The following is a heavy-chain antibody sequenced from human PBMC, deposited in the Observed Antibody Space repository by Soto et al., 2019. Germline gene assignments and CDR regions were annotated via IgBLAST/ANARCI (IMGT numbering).Heavy chain of an antibody. CDR1: GFTFDDYA. CDR2: ISWNSGSI. Sequence: GGSLRLSCAASGFTFDDYAMHWVRQAPGKGLEWVSGISWNSGSIGYADSVKGRFTISRDNAKNSLYLQMNSLRAEDTALYYCAKDIQYSSSWYAFDIWGQGTMVTVSS. CDR3: AKDIQYSSSWYAFDI. V-gene: IGHV3-9*01. J-gene: IGHJ3*02. D-gene: IGHD6-13*01.